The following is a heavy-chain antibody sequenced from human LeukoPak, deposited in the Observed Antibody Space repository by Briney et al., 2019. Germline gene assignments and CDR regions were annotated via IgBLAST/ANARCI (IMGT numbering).Heavy chain of an antibody. V-gene: IGHV1-69*06. D-gene: IGHD2-2*01. J-gene: IGHJ4*02. CDR1: GGTFSSYA. Sequence: EASVKVSCKASGGTFSSYAISWVRQAPGQGLEWMGGIIPIFGTANYAQKFQGRVTITADKSTSTAYMELSSLRSEDTAVYYCATILDCSSISCYEPLVDYWGQGTLVTVSS. CDR3: ATILDCSSISCYEPLVDY. CDR2: IIPIFGTA.